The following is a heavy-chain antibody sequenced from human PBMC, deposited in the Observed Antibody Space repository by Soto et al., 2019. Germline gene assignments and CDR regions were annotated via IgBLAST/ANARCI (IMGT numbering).Heavy chain of an antibody. D-gene: IGHD2-2*01. CDR1: DESFSGYY. Sequence: QVQLQQWGAGLLKPSETLSLTCAVFDESFSGYYWSWIRQSPEKGLEWIGEINHGGSTNYSPSLKSRVTISVDTSKNQVSLKLSSVTAADTAVYYCARGEFGVRYCSRTSHYCAFDMCGQGTRVTVSS. CDR2: INHGGST. V-gene: IGHV4-34*01. CDR3: ARGEFGVRYCSRTSHYCAFDM. J-gene: IGHJ3*02.